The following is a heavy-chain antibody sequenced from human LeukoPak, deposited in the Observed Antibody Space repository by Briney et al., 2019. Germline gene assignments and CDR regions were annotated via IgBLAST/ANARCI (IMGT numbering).Heavy chain of an antibody. D-gene: IGHD3-9*01. J-gene: IGHJ4*02. CDR1: GGSISLYY. CDR3: ARSAPLRYFDWFPISFDY. Sequence: PSETLSLTCTVSGGSISLYYWNWIRQPARKGLEWIGYIYYSGSTNYNPSLKSRVTISVDTSKNQFSLKLSSVTAADTAVYYCARSAPLRYFDWFPISFDYWGQGTLVTVSS. CDR2: IYYSGST. V-gene: IGHV4-59*01.